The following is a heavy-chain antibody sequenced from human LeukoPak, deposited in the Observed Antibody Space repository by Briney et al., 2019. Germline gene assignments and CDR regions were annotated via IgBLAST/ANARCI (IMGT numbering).Heavy chain of an antibody. V-gene: IGHV4-34*01. D-gene: IGHD6-6*01. CDR2: INHSGST. J-gene: IGHJ5*02. Sequence: SETLSLTCAVYGGSFSGYYRSWIRQPPGKGLEWIGEINHSGSTNYNPSLKSRVTISVDTSKNQFSLKLSSVTAADTAVYYCARGGDSSSSRSGPNNNWFDPWGQGTLVTVSS. CDR1: GGSFSGYY. CDR3: ARGGDSSSSRSGPNNNWFDP.